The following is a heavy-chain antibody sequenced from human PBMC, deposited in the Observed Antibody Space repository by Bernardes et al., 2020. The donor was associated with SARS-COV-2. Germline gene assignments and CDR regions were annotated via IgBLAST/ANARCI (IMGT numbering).Heavy chain of an antibody. CDR3: SRDLGTPYDY. V-gene: IGHV3-21*01. CDR1: GFTFSSYS. Sequence: GGSLRLSCAASGFTFSSYSMNWVCQAPGKGLERVAFFSAGDSYINYADSVTGRLTISRDNAKNSLYLLMNTLRVEDTAGYYCSRDLGTPYDYWGQGSLVIVSS. J-gene: IGHJ4*02. CDR2: FSAGDSYI. D-gene: IGHD1-1*01.